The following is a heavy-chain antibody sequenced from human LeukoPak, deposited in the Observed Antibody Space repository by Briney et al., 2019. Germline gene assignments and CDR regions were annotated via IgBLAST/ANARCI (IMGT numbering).Heavy chain of an antibody. CDR1: GFTFSNYA. D-gene: IGHD3-3*02. J-gene: IGHJ3*02. Sequence: GGSLRLSCAASGFTFSNYAMSWVRQAPGKGLEWVSGISGSGGSTYFADSVKGRFTISRDNAKNSLYLQMNSLRAEDTAVYYCARGLAATHAFDIWGQGTMVTVSS. V-gene: IGHV3-23*01. CDR2: ISGSGGST. CDR3: ARGLAATHAFDI.